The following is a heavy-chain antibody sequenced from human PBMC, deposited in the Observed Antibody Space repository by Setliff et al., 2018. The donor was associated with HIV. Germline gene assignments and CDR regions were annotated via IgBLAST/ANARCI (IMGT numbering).Heavy chain of an antibody. D-gene: IGHD3-16*01. Sequence: ASVKVSCKAFGCTFTSYFLHWVPQAPGQGLEWLGIIDPHGGDTNNAQKLKGRLTVTTDTSTGTLYMELSNLSSDDSAVDYCARAGGGATDQAFEIWGQGTMVTVSS. CDR2: IDPHGGDT. J-gene: IGHJ3*02. CDR1: GCTFTSYF. V-gene: IGHV1-46*01. CDR3: ARAGGGATDQAFEI.